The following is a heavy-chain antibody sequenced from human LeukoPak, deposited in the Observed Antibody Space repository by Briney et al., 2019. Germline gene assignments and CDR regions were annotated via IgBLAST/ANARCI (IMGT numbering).Heavy chain of an antibody. CDR3: AKDQVAAKHYYYYGMDV. CDR1: GFTFSSYA. CDR2: ISGSGGST. J-gene: IGHJ6*02. D-gene: IGHD6-13*01. V-gene: IGHV3-23*01. Sequence: GGSLRLSCAASGFTFSSYAMSWVRQAPGKGLEWVSAISGSGGSTYYADSVKGRFTISRDNSKNTLYLQMNSLRAEDTAVYYCAKDQVAAKHYYYYGMDVWGQGTTVTVSS.